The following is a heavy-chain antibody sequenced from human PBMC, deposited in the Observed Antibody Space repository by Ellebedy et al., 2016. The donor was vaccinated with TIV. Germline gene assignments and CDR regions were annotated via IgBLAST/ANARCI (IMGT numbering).Heavy chain of an antibody. D-gene: IGHD6-19*01. V-gene: IGHV3-21*01. CDR1: GFTLSTYS. CDR3: ARGVGSGWYRHYYGMDV. CDR2: ISSSNSYI. J-gene: IGHJ6*02. Sequence: LGGSLRLSCAASGFTLSTYSMHWVRQAPGKGLEWVSSISSSNSYINCADSVKGRFTISRDNANSSLFLEMNSLRAEDTAVYYCARGVGSGWYRHYYGMDVWGQGTTVTVSS.